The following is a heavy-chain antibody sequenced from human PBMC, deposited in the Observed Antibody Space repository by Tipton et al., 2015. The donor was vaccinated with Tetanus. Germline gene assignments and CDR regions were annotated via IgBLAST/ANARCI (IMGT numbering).Heavy chain of an antibody. CDR3: ARGFQERWQKSGWFDP. CDR2: IYYTGST. V-gene: IGHV4-59*01. CDR1: GGSINPYY. J-gene: IGHJ5*02. D-gene: IGHD5-24*01. Sequence: TLSLTCIVSGGSINPYYWSWIRQPPGKGLEWIGYIYYTGSTKSNPSLQSRVTISIDTSKNQFSLKLNSVTAADTAVYYCARGFQERWQKSGWFDPWGQGTLVTVSS.